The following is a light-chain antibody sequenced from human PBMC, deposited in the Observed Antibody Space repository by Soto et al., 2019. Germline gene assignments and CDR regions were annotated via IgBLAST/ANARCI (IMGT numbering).Light chain of an antibody. CDR1: QSISSY. Sequence: DIQMTQSPSSLSASVGDRVTITCRASQSISSYLNWYQQKPGKAPKLLIYAASSLQSGVPSRFSGSGSGTDFTLTISRLQPEDFATCYCQPSYCTRITLGQGTRLEIK. V-gene: IGKV1-39*01. CDR2: AAS. J-gene: IGKJ5*01. CDR3: QPSYCTRIT.